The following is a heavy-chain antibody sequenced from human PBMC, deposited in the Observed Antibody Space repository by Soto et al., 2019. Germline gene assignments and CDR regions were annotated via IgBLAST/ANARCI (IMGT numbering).Heavy chain of an antibody. V-gene: IGHV4-38-2*02. Sequence: PSETLSLTCTVSGYSISRGYHWGWIRQPPGKGLEWIATIHYSGSTYYNPSLKSRVTISVDTSKNQFSLKLNSVTAADTAVYSCARGTYGDYYFDYWGQGTLVTVSS. D-gene: IGHD4-17*01. CDR3: ARGTYGDYYFDY. J-gene: IGHJ4*02. CDR1: GYSISRGYH. CDR2: IHYSGST.